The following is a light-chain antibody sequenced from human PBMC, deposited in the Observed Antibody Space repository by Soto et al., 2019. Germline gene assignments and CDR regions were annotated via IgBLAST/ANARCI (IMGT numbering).Light chain of an antibody. CDR2: GPS. CDR1: QSVSSTY. J-gene: IGKJ2*01. CDR3: QHYGRSPPFT. Sequence: EIALTQAPGTLSLSPGERATLSCRASQSVSSTYLAWYQQNPGRAPRLLIYGPSSSPTGIPDRVSGSGSGTDFTCTISILQREDFGVYFCQHYGRSPPFTFGQGNKVEIK. V-gene: IGKV3-20*01.